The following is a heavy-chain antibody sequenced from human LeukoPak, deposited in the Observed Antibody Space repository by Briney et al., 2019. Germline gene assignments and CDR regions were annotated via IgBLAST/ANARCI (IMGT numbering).Heavy chain of an antibody. CDR2: INHSGST. CDR1: GGSFSGYY. D-gene: IGHD2-15*01. V-gene: IGHV4-34*01. Sequence: PSETLSLTCAAYGGSFSGYYWSWIRQPPGKGLEWIGEINHSGSTNYNPSLKSRVTISVDTSKNQFSLKLSSVTAADTAVYYCARRGDCSGGSCYYWYFDLWGRGTLVTVSS. J-gene: IGHJ2*01. CDR3: ARRGDCSGGSCYYWYFDL.